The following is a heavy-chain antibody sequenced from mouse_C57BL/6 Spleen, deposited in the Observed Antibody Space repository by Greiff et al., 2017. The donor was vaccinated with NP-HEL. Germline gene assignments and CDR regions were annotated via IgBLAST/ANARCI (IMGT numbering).Heavy chain of an antibody. V-gene: IGHV1-39*01. CDR1: GYSFTDYN. CDR3: VRGSFYWYFDV. Sequence: EVKLMESGPELVKPGASVKISCKASGYSFTDYNMNWVKQSNGKSLEWIGVINPNYGTTSYNQKFKGKATLTVDQSSSTAYMQLNSLTSEDSAVYYCVRGSFYWYFDVWGTGTTVTVSS. D-gene: IGHD1-1*01. CDR2: INPNYGTT. J-gene: IGHJ1*03.